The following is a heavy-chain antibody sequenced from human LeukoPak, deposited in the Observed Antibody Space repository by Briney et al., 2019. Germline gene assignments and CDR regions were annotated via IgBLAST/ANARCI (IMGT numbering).Heavy chain of an antibody. J-gene: IGHJ4*02. CDR2: MNPNSGNT. D-gene: IGHD2-15*01. CDR3: ARGDRNCSGGSCSATFDY. CDR1: GYTFTSYD. V-gene: IGHV1-8*01. Sequence: GASVEVSCKASGYTFTSYDINWVRQATGQGLEWMGWMNPNSGNTGYAQKFQGRVTMTRNTSISTAYMELSSLRSEGTAVYYCARGDRNCSGGSCSATFDYWGQGTLVTVSS.